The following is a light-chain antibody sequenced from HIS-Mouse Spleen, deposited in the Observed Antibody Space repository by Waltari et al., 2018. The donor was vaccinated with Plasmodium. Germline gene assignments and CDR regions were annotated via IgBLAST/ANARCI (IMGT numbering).Light chain of an antibody. V-gene: IGKV1-8*01. Sequence: AIRMTQSPSSFSASTGDRVTITCRASQGISSYLAWYQQKPGKAPKLLIYAASNLQSGVPSRFSGSGSGTDFTLTISCLQSEDVATYYCQQYYSYPFTFGPGTKVDIK. CDR3: QQYYSYPFT. CDR1: QGISSY. CDR2: AAS. J-gene: IGKJ3*01.